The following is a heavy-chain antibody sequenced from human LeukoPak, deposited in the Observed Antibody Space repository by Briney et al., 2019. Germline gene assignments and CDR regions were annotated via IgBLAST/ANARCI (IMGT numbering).Heavy chain of an antibody. CDR1: GGSLSGSY. CDR3: ARSAPRVLRYFDWLPNWVDP. Sequence: SETLSLTCAVYGGSLSGSYWCWIRPPPGRGLEWIGELNHSGSTKYNPSLKSRVSLSVDTSKNQCSLKLSSVTAADTAVYYCARSAPRVLRYFDWLPNWVDPWGQGTLVTVSS. J-gene: IGHJ5*02. D-gene: IGHD3-9*01. V-gene: IGHV4-34*01. CDR2: LNHSGST.